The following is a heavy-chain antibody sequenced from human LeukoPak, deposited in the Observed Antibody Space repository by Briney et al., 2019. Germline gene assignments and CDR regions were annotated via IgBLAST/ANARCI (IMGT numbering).Heavy chain of an antibody. V-gene: IGHV4-59*01. CDR1: GGSIGTYY. J-gene: IGHJ4*02. CDR2: KYDSGST. Sequence: PSETLSLSCTVSGGSIGTYYWSWIRQPPGKALEFFGYKYDSGSTNYNPSLKSRVTISVDTSKNQFSLRLTSVTAADTAVYYCARRPHYVDYNGDEKYYFDYWGQGTLVTVSS. D-gene: IGHD4-17*01. CDR3: ARRPHYVDYNGDEKYYFDY.